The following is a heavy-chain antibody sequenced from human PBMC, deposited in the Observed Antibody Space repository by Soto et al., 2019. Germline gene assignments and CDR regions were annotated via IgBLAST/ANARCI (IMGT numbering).Heavy chain of an antibody. CDR1: GGSISSYY. CDR3: ARGGAYCTNGVCYTKTLDY. J-gene: IGHJ4*02. CDR2: IYTSGST. V-gene: IGHV4-4*07. D-gene: IGHD2-8*01. Sequence: QVQLQESGPGLVKPSETLSLTCTVSGGSISSYYWSWIRQPAGKGLEWIGSIYTSGSTNYNPSLKRRVTMSVDTSKNQFSLKLSSVHAADTAVYYCARGGAYCTNGVCYTKTLDYWGQGTLVTVSS.